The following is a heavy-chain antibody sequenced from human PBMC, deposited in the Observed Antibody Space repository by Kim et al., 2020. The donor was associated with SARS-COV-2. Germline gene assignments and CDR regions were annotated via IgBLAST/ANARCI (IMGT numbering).Heavy chain of an antibody. J-gene: IGHJ4*02. V-gene: IGHV4-59*08. CDR2: IHDSGST. Sequence: SETLSLTCTVSGGSITTYYWSWIRQPPGRGLEWIGYIHDSGSTNYNPSLKSRLTISQDRSKNQLSLQLTSVTAADTAVYYCARHLAGTSGAFDYWGQG. D-gene: IGHD6-19*01. CDR1: GGSITTYY. CDR3: ARHLAGTSGAFDY.